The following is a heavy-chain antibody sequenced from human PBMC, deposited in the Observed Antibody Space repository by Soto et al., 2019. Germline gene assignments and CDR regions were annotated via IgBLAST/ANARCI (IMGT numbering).Heavy chain of an antibody. D-gene: IGHD3-10*01. CDR2: IYPGDSDT. Sequence: GESLKISCKGSGYSFTSYWIGWVRQMPGKGLEWMGIIYPGDSDTRYSPSFQGQVTISADKSISTAYLQWSSLKASDTAMYYCARHPQPNYYGSGTRWFDPWGQGTLVTVSS. J-gene: IGHJ5*02. CDR1: GYSFTSYW. CDR3: ARHPQPNYYGSGTRWFDP. V-gene: IGHV5-51*01.